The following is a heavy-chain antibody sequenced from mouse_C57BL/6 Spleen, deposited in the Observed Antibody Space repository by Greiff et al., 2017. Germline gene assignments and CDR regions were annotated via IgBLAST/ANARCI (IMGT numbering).Heavy chain of an antibody. V-gene: IGHV1-19*01. J-gene: IGHJ1*03. Sequence: VQLQQSGPVLVKPGASVKMSCKASGYTFTDYYMNWVKQSHGKSLEWIGVINPYNGGTSYNQKFKGKATLTVDKSSSTAYMELNSLTSEDSAVYYCARDSNYVWYFDVWGTGTTVTVSS. CDR2: INPYNGGT. CDR1: GYTFTDYY. D-gene: IGHD2-5*01. CDR3: ARDSNYVWYFDV.